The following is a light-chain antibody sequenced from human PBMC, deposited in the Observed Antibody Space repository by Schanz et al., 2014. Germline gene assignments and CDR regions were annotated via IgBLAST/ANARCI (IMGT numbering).Light chain of an antibody. CDR1: SSDVGGYNF. V-gene: IGLV2-14*01. CDR2: DVS. J-gene: IGLJ3*02. Sequence: QSALTQPASVSGSPGQSITISCTGTSSDVGGYNFVSWYQQHPGKAPKLMIYDVSHRPSGVSNRFSGSNSGNTASLTISGLQAEDEADYYCSSYTSSDTWVFGGGTKLTVL. CDR3: SSYTSSDTWV.